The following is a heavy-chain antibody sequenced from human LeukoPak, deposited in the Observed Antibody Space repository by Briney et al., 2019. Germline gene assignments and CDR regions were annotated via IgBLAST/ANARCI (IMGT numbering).Heavy chain of an antibody. CDR2: ISGSGGST. V-gene: IGHV3-23*01. Sequence: GGSLRLSCAASGFTFSSYAMSWVRQAPGKGLEWVSAISGSGGSTYYADSVKGRFTISRDNSKNTLYLQMNSLRAEDTAVYYCVKDQTYDFWSGSPVWFDPWGQGTLVTVSS. D-gene: IGHD3-3*01. J-gene: IGHJ5*02. CDR1: GFTFSSYA. CDR3: VKDQTYDFWSGSPVWFDP.